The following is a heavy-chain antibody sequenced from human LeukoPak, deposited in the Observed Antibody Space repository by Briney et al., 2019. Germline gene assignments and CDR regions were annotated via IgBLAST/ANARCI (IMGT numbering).Heavy chain of an antibody. CDR3: ARGVVGFYYYYYMDV. J-gene: IGHJ6*03. D-gene: IGHD2-15*01. V-gene: IGHV4-59*12. CDR1: GDSISGYY. CDR2: IHSSGTT. Sequence: SETLSLTCTVSGDSISGYYWSWIRQTPGRGLEWIACIHSSGTTNYNPSLKSRVTMSVDTSKNQFSLRLTSVTAADTAVYYCARGVVGFYYYYYMDVWGKGTTVTVSS.